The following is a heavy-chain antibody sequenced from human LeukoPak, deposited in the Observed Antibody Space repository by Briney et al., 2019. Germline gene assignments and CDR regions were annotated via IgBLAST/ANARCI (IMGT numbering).Heavy chain of an antibody. Sequence: SETLSLTCTVSGGSISSYYWSWIRQPPGKGLEWIGYIYYSGSTSYNPSLKSRVTISVDTSKNQFSLKLSSVTAADTAVYYCARDSGPGDGPAFFFWGQGTLVTVSS. D-gene: IGHD3-16*01. V-gene: IGHV4-59*12. CDR1: GGSISSYY. CDR2: IYYSGST. J-gene: IGHJ4*02. CDR3: ARDSGPGDGPAFFF.